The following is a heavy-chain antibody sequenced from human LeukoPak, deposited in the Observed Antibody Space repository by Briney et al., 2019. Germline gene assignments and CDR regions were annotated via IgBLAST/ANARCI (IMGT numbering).Heavy chain of an antibody. CDR1: GGTFSDYA. D-gene: IGHD6-19*01. CDR2: IIPLLGVR. Sequence: SVKVSCKASGGTFSDYAVSWVRQAPGQGLEWMGRIIPLLGVRSYAQKFQDRVTVSADKSTSTAYMELSSLRSEDSALYYCAIIAVGGVDPFDSWGQGTLVTVSS. J-gene: IGHJ4*02. V-gene: IGHV1-69*04. CDR3: AIIAVGGVDPFDS.